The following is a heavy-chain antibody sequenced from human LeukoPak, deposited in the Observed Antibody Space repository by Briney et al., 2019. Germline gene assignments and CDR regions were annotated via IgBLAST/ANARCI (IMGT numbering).Heavy chain of an antibody. J-gene: IGHJ4*02. Sequence: GGSLRLSCAASGFTFSSYSMNWVRQAPGKGLEWVSSISSSSSYIYYADSVKGRFTISRDNAKNSPYLQMNSLRAEDTAVYYCARERQVVTASYFDYWGQGTLVTVSS. CDR2: ISSSSSYI. D-gene: IGHD2-21*02. V-gene: IGHV3-21*01. CDR3: ARERQVVTASYFDY. CDR1: GFTFSSYS.